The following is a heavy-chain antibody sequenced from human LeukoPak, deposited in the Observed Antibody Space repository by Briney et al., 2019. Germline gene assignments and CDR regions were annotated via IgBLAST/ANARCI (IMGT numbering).Heavy chain of an antibody. D-gene: IGHD1-14*01. J-gene: IGHJ4*02. CDR2: IYYSGST. V-gene: IGHV4-39*01. CDR1: GGSISSSSYY. Sequence: PSETLSLTCTVSGGSISSSSYYWGWIRQPPGKGLKWIGSIYYSGSTYYNPSLKSRVTISVDTSKNQFSLKLSSVTAADTAVYYCARQARNVYYFDYWGQGTLVTVSS. CDR3: ARQARNVYYFDY.